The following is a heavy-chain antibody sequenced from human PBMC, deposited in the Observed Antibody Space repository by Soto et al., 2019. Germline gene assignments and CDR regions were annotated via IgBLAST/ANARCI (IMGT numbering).Heavy chain of an antibody. CDR2: ISSDNGNT. Sequence: QAQLVQSGAEVKKPGASVKFSCKASGYTFYSHSISWVRQAPGQGLEWMGRISSDNGNTRYAQKFRGRVTMTTDTSTSTVYMEQRNLRSDDTAVYYCARCIQQDYYYGMDVWGQGTTVTVSS. CDR1: GYTFYSHS. D-gene: IGHD5-18*01. CDR3: ARCIQQDYYYGMDV. J-gene: IGHJ6*02. V-gene: IGHV1-18*01.